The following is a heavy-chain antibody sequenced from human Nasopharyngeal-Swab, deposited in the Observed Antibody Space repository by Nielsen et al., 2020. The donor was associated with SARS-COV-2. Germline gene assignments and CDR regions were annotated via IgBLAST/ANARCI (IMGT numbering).Heavy chain of an antibody. CDR2: FSGSSGKT. Sequence: GGSLRLSCAASGFAFSSYAMSWVRQTPGKGLEWVSSFSGSSGKTYYADYVKGRFTISRDTSKNTLYLQMNSLRADDTAVYYCAKDGGGWYTSGWYYFDYWGQGTLVTVSS. CDR1: GFAFSSYA. CDR3: AKDGGGWYTSGWYYFDY. D-gene: IGHD6-19*01. V-gene: IGHV3-23*01. J-gene: IGHJ4*02.